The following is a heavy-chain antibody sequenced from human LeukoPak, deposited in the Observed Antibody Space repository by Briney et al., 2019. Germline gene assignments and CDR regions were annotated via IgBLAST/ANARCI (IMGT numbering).Heavy chain of an antibody. CDR3: AKDTVYYYDSSGYYEA. V-gene: IGHV3-48*04. CDR1: GFTFSSYT. Sequence: GGSLRLSCAASGFTFSSYTMNWVRQAPGKGLEWLSYISSSGSTIYYADSVKGRFTISRDNAKNSLYLQMNSLRAEDTALYYCAKDTVYYYDSSGYYEAWGQGTLVTVSS. J-gene: IGHJ5*02. D-gene: IGHD3-22*01. CDR2: ISSSGSTI.